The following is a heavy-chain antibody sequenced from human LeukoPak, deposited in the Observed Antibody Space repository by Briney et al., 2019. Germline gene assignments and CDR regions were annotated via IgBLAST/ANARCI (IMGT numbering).Heavy chain of an antibody. CDR3: ARDLFGSYYFDY. CDR1: GFTFSSYG. Sequence: PGRSLRLSCAASGFTFSSYGMHWVRQAPGKGLEWVAVVWYDGSNKYYADSVKGRFTISRDNSKNTLYLQMNSLRAEDTAVYYCARDLFGSYYFDYWGQGTLVTVSS. D-gene: IGHD3-10*01. CDR2: VWYDGSNK. J-gene: IGHJ4*02. V-gene: IGHV3-33*01.